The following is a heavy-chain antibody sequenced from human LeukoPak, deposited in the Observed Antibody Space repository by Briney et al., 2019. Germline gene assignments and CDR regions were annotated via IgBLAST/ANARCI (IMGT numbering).Heavy chain of an antibody. CDR1: GFTFSSYG. Sequence: GMSLRLSCAASGFTFSSYGMHWVRQAPGKGLEWVAVISYDGSNKYYADSVKGRFTISRDNSKNTLYLQMNSLRAEDTAVYYCAKDDSPGTSGDIDYWGQGTLVTVSS. V-gene: IGHV3-30*18. D-gene: IGHD1-26*01. CDR3: AKDDSPGTSGDIDY. J-gene: IGHJ4*02. CDR2: ISYDGSNK.